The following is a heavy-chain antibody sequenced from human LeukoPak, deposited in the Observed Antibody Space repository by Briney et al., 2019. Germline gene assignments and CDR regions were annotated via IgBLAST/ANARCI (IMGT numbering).Heavy chain of an antibody. Sequence: ASVKVSCKASGYTFTSYDINWVRQATGQGLEWMGWMNPNSGNTGYAQKFQGRVTMSRNTSISTAYMELSSLRSEDTAVYSCARARLGYSGYDSVPDFDYWGQGTLVTVSS. CDR3: ARARLGYSGYDSVPDFDY. J-gene: IGHJ4*02. D-gene: IGHD5-12*01. CDR1: GYTFTSYD. V-gene: IGHV1-8*01. CDR2: MNPNSGNT.